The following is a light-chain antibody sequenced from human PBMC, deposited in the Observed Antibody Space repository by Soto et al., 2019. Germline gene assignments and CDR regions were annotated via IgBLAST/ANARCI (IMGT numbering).Light chain of an antibody. CDR3: SSYTTSTTHVV. V-gene: IGLV2-14*01. J-gene: IGLJ2*01. CDR1: SSDVGAYNY. CDR2: EVS. Sequence: QSVLTQPASVSGSPGQSITISCTGTSSDVGAYNYVPWFQQHPGKVPKLMIYEVSNRPSGISDRFSASKSGNTASLTISGLQAEDEADYYCSSYTTSTTHVVFGGGTKVTVL.